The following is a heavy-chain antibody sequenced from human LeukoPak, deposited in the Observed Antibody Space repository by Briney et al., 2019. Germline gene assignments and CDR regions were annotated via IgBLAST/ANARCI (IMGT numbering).Heavy chain of an antibody. CDR1: GFTFSNSA. CDR2: ISFDGTNK. V-gene: IGHV3-30-3*01. J-gene: IGHJ4*02. Sequence: GGSLRLSCAASGFTFSNSAMHWVRQAPGKGLEWVAVISFDGTNKYYADSVKGRFTISRDNSKNTVYVQMNSLRGDDSGVYYCARQNFEYWAQGTLVTVSS. CDR3: ARQNFEY.